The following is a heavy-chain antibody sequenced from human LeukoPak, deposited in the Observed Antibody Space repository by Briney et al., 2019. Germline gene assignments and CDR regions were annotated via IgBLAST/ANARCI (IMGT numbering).Heavy chain of an antibody. V-gene: IGHV3-30*02. J-gene: IGHJ4*02. CDR3: VRVKDPIVGATYFDY. CDR1: GFTFSSYG. D-gene: IGHD1-26*01. Sequence: GGSLRLSCAASGFTFSSYGMHWVRQAPGKGLEWVAFIRYDGSNKYYADSVKGRFTISRDNSKNTLYLQMNSLRAEDTAVYYCVRVKDPIVGATYFDYWGQGTLVTVSS. CDR2: IRYDGSNK.